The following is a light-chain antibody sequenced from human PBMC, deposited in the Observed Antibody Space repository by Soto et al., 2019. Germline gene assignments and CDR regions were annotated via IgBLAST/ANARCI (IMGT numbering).Light chain of an antibody. Sequence: DIQMTQSPSSLSASVGDRVTITCRASQSISNYLNCYQQTPGEAPNLVISAESSLQSGVPSRFSGSGSGTNFTLTISSLKYEDFATYFCQQSYSGPWTFGQGPNMEI. CDR1: QSISNY. CDR3: QQSYSGPWT. CDR2: AES. J-gene: IGKJ1*01. V-gene: IGKV1-39*01.